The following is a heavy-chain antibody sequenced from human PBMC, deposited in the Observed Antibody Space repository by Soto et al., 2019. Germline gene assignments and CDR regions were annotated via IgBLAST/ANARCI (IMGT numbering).Heavy chain of an antibody. CDR2: INAGNGDT. Sequence: ASVKVSCKASGYTFTSYPMHWVRQAPGQGLEWMGWINAGNGDTKYSQKFQGRVTITADESTSTAYMELSSLRSEDTAVYYCARVSDGTVYYYYYGMDVWGQGTTVTVSS. CDR1: GYTFTSYP. J-gene: IGHJ6*02. D-gene: IGHD5-18*01. CDR3: ARVSDGTVYYYYYGMDV. V-gene: IGHV1-3*01.